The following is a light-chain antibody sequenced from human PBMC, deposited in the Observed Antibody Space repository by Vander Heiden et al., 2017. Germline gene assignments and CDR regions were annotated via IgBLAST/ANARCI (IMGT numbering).Light chain of an antibody. J-gene: IGLJ2*01. V-gene: IGLV1-40*01. CDR3: QSDDNSLKSVV. CDR2: GNF. CDR1: SSNIGAGLD. Sequence: QSVLTQPPSVSGAPRPRVTISCTGSSSNIGAGLDIHWYRRLPATAPKLLIYGNFKRPSGVPDRCSGSKSGTSAALAVTGLQAEDEADYYCQSDDNSLKSVVFGGGTKLTVL.